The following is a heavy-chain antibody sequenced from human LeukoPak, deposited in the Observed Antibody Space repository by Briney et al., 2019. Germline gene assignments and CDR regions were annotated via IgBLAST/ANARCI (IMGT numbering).Heavy chain of an antibody. CDR3: ARVRGVITI. V-gene: IGHV3-48*03. CDR2: ISSSGSTI. J-gene: IGHJ4*02. D-gene: IGHD3-10*01. CDR1: GFTFSSYE. Sequence: PGGSLRLSCAASGFTFSSYEMNWVRQAPGKGLEWVSYISSSGSTIYYADSVKGRFTISRDNAKNSLYLQMNSLRSEDTAVYYCARVRGVITIWGQGTLVTVSS.